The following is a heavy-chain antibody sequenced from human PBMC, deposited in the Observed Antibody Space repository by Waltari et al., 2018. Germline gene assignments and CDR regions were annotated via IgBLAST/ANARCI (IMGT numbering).Heavy chain of an antibody. CDR2: INAGNGNT. D-gene: IGHD3-3*01. CDR1: GYTFTNYA. Sequence: QVQLVQSGAEVKKPGASVKVSCKASGYTFTNYAIQWVRQAPGQRLEWMGWINAGNGNTKYSQKLQGRVTITRDTFANIAYMELSGLRSDDLAVYYCAREHDSWSGYSFDIWGQGTMVTVSS. V-gene: IGHV1-3*03. CDR3: AREHDSWSGYSFDI. J-gene: IGHJ3*02.